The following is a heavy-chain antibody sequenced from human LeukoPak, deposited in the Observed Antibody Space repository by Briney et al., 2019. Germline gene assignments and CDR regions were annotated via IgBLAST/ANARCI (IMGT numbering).Heavy chain of an antibody. CDR2: IYSSGST. V-gene: IGHV4-4*07. J-gene: IGHJ6*03. CDR1: GGSISSYY. D-gene: IGHD2-2*01. CDR3: ARELLSYYMDV. Sequence: SETLSLTCTVSGGSISSYYWSWIRQPAGKGLEWIGRIYSSGSTNYNPSLKSRVTISVDTSKNQFSLQLSSVTAADTAVYYCARELLSYYMDVWGKGTTVTVSS.